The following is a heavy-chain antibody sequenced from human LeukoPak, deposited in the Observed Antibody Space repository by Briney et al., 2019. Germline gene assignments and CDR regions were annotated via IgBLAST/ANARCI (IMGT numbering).Heavy chain of an antibody. CDR2: IRSKADSYTT. CDR3: RAAADLNDY. J-gene: IGHJ4*02. V-gene: IGHV3-73*01. D-gene: IGHD6-13*01. CDR1: GFTFSGSA. Sequence: GGXLRLSCAASGFTFSGSAMHWVRQASGKGLEWLGRIRSKADSYTTAYAASVKGRFIVSRDDSKNTAYLQMNSLKTEDTAVYYCRAAADLNDYWGQGTLVTVSS.